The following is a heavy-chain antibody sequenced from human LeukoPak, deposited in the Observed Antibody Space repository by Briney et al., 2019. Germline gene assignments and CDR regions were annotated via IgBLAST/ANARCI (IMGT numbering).Heavy chain of an antibody. CDR2: INPSGGST. CDR1: GYTFTSYY. Sequence: ASVKVSCKASGYTFTSYYMHWVRQAPGQGLEWMGIINPSGGSTSYAQKFQGRVTMTRDTSINTAYMELSSLRSEDTAVYYCASNPPRTGDSNSWGQGALVTVSS. D-gene: IGHD7-27*01. V-gene: IGHV1-46*01. J-gene: IGHJ4*02. CDR3: ASNPPRTGDSNS.